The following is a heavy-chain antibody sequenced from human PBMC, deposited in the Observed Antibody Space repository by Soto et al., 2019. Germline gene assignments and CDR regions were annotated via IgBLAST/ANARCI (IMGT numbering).Heavy chain of an antibody. D-gene: IGHD5-18*01. CDR3: AREQLRGYSYGYFQH. CDR1: GGSISSYY. CDR2: IYYSGNT. J-gene: IGHJ1*01. Sequence: SETLSLTCTVSGGSISSYYWSWIRQPPGKGLEWIGYIYYSGNTNYNPSLKSRVTISVDTSKNQFSLKLSSVTAADTAVYYCAREQLRGYSYGYFQHWGQGTLVTVSS. V-gene: IGHV4-59*01.